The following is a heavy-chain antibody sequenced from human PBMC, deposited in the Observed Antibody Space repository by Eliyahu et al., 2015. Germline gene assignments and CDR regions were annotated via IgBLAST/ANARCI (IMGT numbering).Heavy chain of an antibody. CDR2: IYYSGST. CDR3: AREESRTNWFDP. J-gene: IGHJ5*02. D-gene: IGHD3-10*01. V-gene: IGHV4-31*03. Sequence: QVQLQESGPGLVKPSQTLSLTXTVSGGSISSGGYYWSXXRQHPGKGLEWIGYIYYSGSTYYNPSLKSRVTISVDTSKNQFSLKLSSVTAADTAVYYCAREESRTNWFDPWGQGTLVTVSS. CDR1: GGSISSGGYY.